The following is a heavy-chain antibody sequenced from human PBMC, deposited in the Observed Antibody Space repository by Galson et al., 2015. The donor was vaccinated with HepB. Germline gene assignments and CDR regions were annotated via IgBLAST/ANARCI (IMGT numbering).Heavy chain of an antibody. D-gene: IGHD7-27*01. CDR1: GFTFSSYA. CDR3: AKGALTGSRFYYGMDV. J-gene: IGHJ6*02. CDR2: ISGTGGRP. V-gene: IGHV3-23*01. Sequence: SLRLSCAASGFTFSSYAVSWVLQAPGKGLDWVSAISGTGGRPYYADSVKGRFTISRDNSKNTLYLQMNSLRAEDTAVYFCAKGALTGSRFYYGMDVWGLGTTVTVSS.